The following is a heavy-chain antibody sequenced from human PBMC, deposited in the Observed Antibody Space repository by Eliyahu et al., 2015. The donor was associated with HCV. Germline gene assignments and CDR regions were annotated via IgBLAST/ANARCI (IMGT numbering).Heavy chain of an antibody. J-gene: IGHJ5*02. D-gene: IGHD6-19*01. CDR2: IHSSGST. Sequence: QVQLQESGPGLVKPSETLSLTCTVXGGSITTYYWSWXRQPPGKGLEWIGYIHSSGSTNYNPSLKSRVTISVDTSKNQFSLNLTSVTAADTAVYYCASGGGGIAVAGTGGWFDPWGQGTLVTVSS. CDR1: GGSITTYY. V-gene: IGHV4-59*01. CDR3: ASGGGGIAVAGTGGWFDP.